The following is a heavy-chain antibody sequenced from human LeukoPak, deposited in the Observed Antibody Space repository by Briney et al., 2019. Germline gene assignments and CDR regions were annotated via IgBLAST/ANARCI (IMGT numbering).Heavy chain of an antibody. CDR1: GFTFSSYS. J-gene: IGHJ6*04. CDR3: ARTYYPNFYYYGMDV. Sequence: GGSLRLSCAASGFTFSSYSMNWVRQAPGKGLEWVSSISSSSSYIYYADSVKGRFTISRGNAKNSLYLQMNSLRAEDTAVYYCARTYYPNFYYYGMDVWGKGATVTVSS. CDR2: ISSSSSYI. V-gene: IGHV3-21*01. D-gene: IGHD3-10*01.